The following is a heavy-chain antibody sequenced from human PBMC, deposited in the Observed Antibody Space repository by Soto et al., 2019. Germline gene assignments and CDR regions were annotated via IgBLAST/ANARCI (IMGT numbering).Heavy chain of an antibody. V-gene: IGHV3-9*01. CDR1: GFTFDDYA. Sequence: EVQLVESGGGLVHPGRSLRLSCAASGFTFDDYAMHWVRQAPGKGLEWVSSISWSSGDIGYADSVKGRFTISRDNAKNSLYLQMNSLRAEDTALYYCAKGNFAYYYYYMDVWGKGTTVTVSS. CDR2: ISWSSGDI. J-gene: IGHJ6*03. CDR3: AKGNFAYYYYYMDV.